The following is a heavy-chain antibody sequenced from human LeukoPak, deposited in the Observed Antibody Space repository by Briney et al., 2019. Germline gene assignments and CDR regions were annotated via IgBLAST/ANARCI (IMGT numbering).Heavy chain of an antibody. D-gene: IGHD6-13*01. J-gene: IGHJ4*02. V-gene: IGHV1-69*13. CDR1: GGTFSSYA. CDR2: IIPIFGTA. Sequence: SVKVSCKASGGTFSSYAISWVRQAPGQGLEWMGGIIPIFGTANYAQKFQGRVTITADESTSTAYMELSSLRSEDTAVYYCARQALEYSSSWYGDYWGQGTLVTVSS. CDR3: ARQALEYSSSWYGDY.